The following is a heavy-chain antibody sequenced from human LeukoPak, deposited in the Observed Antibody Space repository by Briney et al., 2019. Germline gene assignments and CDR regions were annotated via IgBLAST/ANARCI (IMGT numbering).Heavy chain of an antibody. V-gene: IGHV4-4*07. J-gene: IGHJ5*02. CDR2: IYTSGST. CDR1: GGSISTFY. CDR3: ARWADYSSSYWFDP. Sequence: SETLSLTCTVSGGSISTFYWSWIRQPAGKGLEWIGRIYTSGSTNYNPSLKSRVTMSVDTSKNQFSLKLSSVTAADTAVFYCARWADYSSSYWFDPWGQGTLVTVSS. D-gene: IGHD6-6*01.